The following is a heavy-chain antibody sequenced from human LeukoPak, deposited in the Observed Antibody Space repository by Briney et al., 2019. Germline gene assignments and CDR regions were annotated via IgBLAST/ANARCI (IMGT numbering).Heavy chain of an antibody. CDR2: ISSSSSTI. J-gene: IGHJ4*02. V-gene: IGHV3-48*02. CDR3: ASTASYYDFWSGYDNFDY. D-gene: IGHD3-3*01. Sequence: PGGSLRLSCAASGFTFSSYSMNWVRQAPGKGLEWVSYISSSSSTIYYADSVKGRFTISRDNAKNSLYLQMNSLRDEDTAVYYCASTASYYDFWSGYDNFDYWGQGTLVTVSS. CDR1: GFTFSSYS.